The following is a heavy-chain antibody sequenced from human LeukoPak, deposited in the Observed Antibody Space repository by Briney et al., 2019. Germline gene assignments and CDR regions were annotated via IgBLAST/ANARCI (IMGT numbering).Heavy chain of an antibody. Sequence: SETLSLTCTVSGGPISSYYWSWIRQPAGKGLEWIGRIYTSGSTNYNPSLKSRVTISVDKSKSQFSLKLSSVTAADTAVYYCARAHDSSGYFDYWGQGTLVTVSS. CDR1: GGPISSYY. CDR3: ARAHDSSGYFDY. CDR2: IYTSGST. V-gene: IGHV4-4*07. J-gene: IGHJ4*02. D-gene: IGHD3-22*01.